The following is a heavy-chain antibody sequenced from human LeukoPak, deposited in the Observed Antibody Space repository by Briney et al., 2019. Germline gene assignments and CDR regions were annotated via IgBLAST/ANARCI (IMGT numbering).Heavy chain of an antibody. Sequence: GGSLRLSCAASGFTFDDYGLSWVRQAPGKGLEWVSTINWNGGSTGYADSVKGRFTISRDNAKNSLYLQMNSLRAEDTALYYCARVWGSSSWYALDYWGQGTLVTVSS. V-gene: IGHV3-20*04. CDR1: GFTFDDYG. D-gene: IGHD6-13*01. CDR2: INWNGGST. CDR3: ARVWGSSSWYALDY. J-gene: IGHJ4*02.